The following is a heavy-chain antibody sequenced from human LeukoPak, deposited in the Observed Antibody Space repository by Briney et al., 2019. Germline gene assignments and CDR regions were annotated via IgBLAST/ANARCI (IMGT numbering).Heavy chain of an antibody. CDR1: GSTFSTYS. Sequence: PGGSLRLSCAASGSTFSTYSMNWVRQAPGKGLEWLSFISRSSSTILYADSVKGRFTISRDDAKGSLFLQMNCLRDEDTAVYYCATYSSGWYLVYWGQGTLVTVSS. CDR3: ATYSSGWYLVY. V-gene: IGHV3-48*02. J-gene: IGHJ4*02. D-gene: IGHD6-19*01. CDR2: ISRSSSTI.